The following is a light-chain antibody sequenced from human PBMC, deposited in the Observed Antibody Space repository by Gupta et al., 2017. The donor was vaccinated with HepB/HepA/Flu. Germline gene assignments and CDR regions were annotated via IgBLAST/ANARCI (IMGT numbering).Light chain of an antibody. CDR3: QAWDSSTL. Sequence: SYELTQPPSVSVSPGQTASITCSGDKLGNKYVCWYQRKPGRSPVLVIYQDNKRPSGIPERFSGSNSGNTATLTISGTQAMDEADYYCQAWDSSTLFGGGTKLT. CDR1: KLGNKY. CDR2: QDN. V-gene: IGLV3-1*01. J-gene: IGLJ2*01.